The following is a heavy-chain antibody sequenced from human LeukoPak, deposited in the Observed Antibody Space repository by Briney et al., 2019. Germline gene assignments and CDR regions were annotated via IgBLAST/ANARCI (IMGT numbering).Heavy chain of an antibody. V-gene: IGHV1-46*01. CDR1: GYTFTSYY. Sequence: ASVKVSCKASGYTFTSYYMHWVRQAPGQGLEWMGIINPSGGSTSYAQKFQGRVTMTRDMSTSTVYMELSSLRSEDTAVYYCARGVAAYSSSGCEYFQHWGQGTLVTVSS. CDR2: INPSGGST. D-gene: IGHD6-13*01. CDR3: ARGVAAYSSSGCEYFQH. J-gene: IGHJ1*01.